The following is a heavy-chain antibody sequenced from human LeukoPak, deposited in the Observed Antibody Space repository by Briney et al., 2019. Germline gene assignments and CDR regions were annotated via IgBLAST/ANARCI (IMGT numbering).Heavy chain of an antibody. Sequence: GGSLRLSCAASGLTFSRYWLTWVRQAPGKGLEWVANIKQDGSEKYYVDSVKGRFTISRDNAKNSLYLQMNSLRAEDTAVYYCAREDGDYAMVRFQHWGQGTLVTVSS. J-gene: IGHJ1*01. V-gene: IGHV3-7*03. CDR3: AREDGDYAMVRFQH. D-gene: IGHD4-17*01. CDR1: GLTFSRYW. CDR2: IKQDGSEK.